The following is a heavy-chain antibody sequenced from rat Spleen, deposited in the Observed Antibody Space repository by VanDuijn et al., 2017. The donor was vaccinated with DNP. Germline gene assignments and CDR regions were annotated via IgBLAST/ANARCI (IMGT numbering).Heavy chain of an antibody. D-gene: IGHD1-1*01. J-gene: IGHJ2*01. CDR3: VRANSGDPFDY. Sequence: EVQLVESGGGLVQPGRSLKLSCAASGFNFNGFWMGWVRQAPGKGLEWIGEINMDGNTINYTPSLKDKFTISRDNGQNTLYLQMSKLRSEDTAIYYCVRANSGDPFDYWGQGVMVTVSS. CDR1: GFNFNGFW. V-gene: IGHV4-2*01. CDR2: INMDGNTI.